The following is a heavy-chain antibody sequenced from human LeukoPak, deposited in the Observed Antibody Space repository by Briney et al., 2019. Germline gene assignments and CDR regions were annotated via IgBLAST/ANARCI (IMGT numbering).Heavy chain of an antibody. CDR2: IYYSGST. CDR3: ARDIVARSY. V-gene: IGHV4-59*01. J-gene: IGHJ4*02. D-gene: IGHD5-12*01. Sequence: SETLSLTCTVSGGSISSYYWSWIRQPPGKGLEWIGYIYYSGSTNYNPSLKSRVTISVDTSKNQFSLKLSSVTAADTAVYYCARDIVARSYWGQGTLVTVSS. CDR1: GGSISSYY.